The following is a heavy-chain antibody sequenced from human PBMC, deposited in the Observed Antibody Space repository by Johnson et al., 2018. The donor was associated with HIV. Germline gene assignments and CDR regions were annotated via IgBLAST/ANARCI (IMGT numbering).Heavy chain of an antibody. Sequence: QVQMVESGGGVVQPGRSLRLSCAASGFTFSSYGMHWVRQAPGKGLEGVAVIWYDGSNKYYEDSVKGRFTITRDNSKNTLYLQMNSLRAEDTAVYYCAKGVDYYDSSPADAFDIWGQGTMVTVSS. J-gene: IGHJ3*02. CDR2: IWYDGSNK. V-gene: IGHV3-33*06. CDR1: GFTFSSYG. CDR3: AKGVDYYDSSPADAFDI. D-gene: IGHD3-22*01.